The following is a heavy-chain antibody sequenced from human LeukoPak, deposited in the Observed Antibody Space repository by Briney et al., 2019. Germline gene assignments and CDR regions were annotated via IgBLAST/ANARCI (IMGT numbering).Heavy chain of an antibody. CDR2: VSEYRATP. J-gene: IGHJ4*02. CDR1: GFTFSRYT. CDR3: AKRVDGSGAYYIDY. Sequence: GGSLRLSCAASGFTFSRYTSNWVRQAPGKGLEWVSAVSEYRATPYYADYAKGRFTISRDNSRSTVYLQMNSLRAEDTAIYYCAKRVDGSGAYYIDYWGQGTLVTVSS. D-gene: IGHD3-10*01. V-gene: IGHV3-23*01.